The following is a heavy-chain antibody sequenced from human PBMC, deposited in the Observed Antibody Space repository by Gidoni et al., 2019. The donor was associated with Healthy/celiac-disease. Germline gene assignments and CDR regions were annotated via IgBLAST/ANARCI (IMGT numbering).Heavy chain of an antibody. V-gene: IGHV4-59*08. CDR2: IYYSGST. D-gene: IGHD6-19*01. CDR3: ARLDPVEAVASFDI. J-gene: IGHJ3*02. Sequence: QVQLQESGPGLVKPSETLSLTCTVSGGSISSYYWSWIRQPPGKGLEWIGYIYYSGSTNYNPSLKSRVTISVDTSKNQFSLKLSSVTAADTAVYYCARLDPVEAVASFDIWGQGTMVTVSS. CDR1: GGSISSYY.